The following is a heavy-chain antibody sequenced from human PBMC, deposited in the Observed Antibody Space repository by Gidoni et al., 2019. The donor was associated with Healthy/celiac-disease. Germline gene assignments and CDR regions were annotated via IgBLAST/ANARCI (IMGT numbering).Heavy chain of an antibody. V-gene: IGHV3-23*01. Sequence: EVQLLESGGGLVQPGGSLRLSCAASGFHFSSYAMSWVRQAPGQGLEWVSAISGSGGSTYYADPVKGRFTISRDNSKNTLYLQMNSLRAEDTAVYYCAKDWEAESIQLWFFDYWGQGTLVTVSS. D-gene: IGHD5-18*01. J-gene: IGHJ4*02. CDR3: AKDWEAESIQLWFFDY. CDR2: ISGSGGST. CDR1: GFHFSSYA.